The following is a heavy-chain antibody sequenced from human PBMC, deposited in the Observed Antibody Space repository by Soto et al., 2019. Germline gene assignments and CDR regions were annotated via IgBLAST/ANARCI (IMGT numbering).Heavy chain of an antibody. CDR1: GGSISSYY. V-gene: IGHV4-59*01. J-gene: IGHJ6*03. D-gene: IGHD4-17*01. Sequence: PSETLSLTCTVSGGSISSYYWSWIRQPPGKGLEWIGYIYYSGSTNYNPPLKSRVTISVDTSKNQFSLKLSSVTAADTAVYYCARGQYGDYPYYYYYYMDVWAKGTTVTVSS. CDR3: ARGQYGDYPYYYYYYMDV. CDR2: IYYSGST.